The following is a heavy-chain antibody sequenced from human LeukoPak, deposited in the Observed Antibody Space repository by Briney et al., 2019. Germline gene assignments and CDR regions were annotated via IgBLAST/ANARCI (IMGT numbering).Heavy chain of an antibody. CDR2: IKQNGSEK. CDR1: RFTFSSYW. Sequence: PGGSLRLSCAASRFTFSSYWMSWVRQAPGKGLEWVANIKQNGSEKYYVDSVKGRFTISRDNAKNSLYLQMNSLRVEDTAVYYCARSGGTVTTRYYYMDVWGKGTTVTVSS. CDR3: ARSGGTVTTRYYYMDV. V-gene: IGHV3-7*01. D-gene: IGHD4-17*01. J-gene: IGHJ6*03.